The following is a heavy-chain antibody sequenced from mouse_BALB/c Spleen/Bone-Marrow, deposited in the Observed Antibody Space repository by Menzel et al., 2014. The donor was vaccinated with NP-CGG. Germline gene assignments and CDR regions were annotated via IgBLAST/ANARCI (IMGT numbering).Heavy chain of an antibody. Sequence: LKQSGSELVRPGASVKLSCKASGYTFTSYWMHWVKQRPEQGLEWIGNIYPGSGSTNYDEKFKSKATLTVDTSSSTAYMQLSSLTSEDSAVYYCTREVRRYAMDYWCQGTSVTVSS. J-gene: IGHJ4*01. D-gene: IGHD2-14*01. CDR2: IYPGSGST. V-gene: IGHV1S22*01. CDR3: TREVRRYAMDY. CDR1: GYTFTSYW.